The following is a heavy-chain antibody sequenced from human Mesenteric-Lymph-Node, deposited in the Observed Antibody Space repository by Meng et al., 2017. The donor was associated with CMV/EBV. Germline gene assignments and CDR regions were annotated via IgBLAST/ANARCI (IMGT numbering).Heavy chain of an antibody. CDR1: GFTFDDYA. V-gene: IGHV3-9*01. CDR2: ISWNSGSI. CDR3: AKDEYVLGGITGTTVDY. J-gene: IGHJ4*02. D-gene: IGHD1-7*01. Sequence: GGSLRLSCAASGFTFDDYAMHWVRQAPGKGLEWVSGISWNSGSIGYADSVKGRFTISRDNAKNSLYLQMNSLRAEDTALYYCAKDEYVLGGITGTTVDYWGQGTLVTVPQ.